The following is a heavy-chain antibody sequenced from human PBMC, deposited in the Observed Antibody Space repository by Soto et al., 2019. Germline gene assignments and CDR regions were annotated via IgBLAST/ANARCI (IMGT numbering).Heavy chain of an antibody. CDR2: IYHTGSA. CDR3: ARRGYDYVSGSYWFDP. CDR1: GGSISSNNYY. J-gene: IGHJ5*02. V-gene: IGHV4-39*02. Sequence: SETLSLTCTVSGGSISSNNYYWGWIRQPPGKGLEWIGSIYHTGSAYYSPSLKSRVTISVDTSKNRFSLNLSSVTAADTAVYYCARRGYDYVSGSYWFDPWGLGTLVIVSS. D-gene: IGHD3-16*01.